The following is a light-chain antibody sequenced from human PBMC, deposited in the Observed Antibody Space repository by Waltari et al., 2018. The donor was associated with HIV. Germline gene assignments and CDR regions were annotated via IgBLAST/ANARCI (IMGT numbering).Light chain of an antibody. CDR1: SSNIENNH. V-gene: IGLV1-47*01. J-gene: IGLJ2*01. CDR3: AAWDDSLSGV. CDR2: RNN. Sequence: QSVLTQPPSASGTPGQRVTISCSGGSSNIENNHVYWYQQFPGTAPKLLIYRNNQRPSGVPDRFSGSKSGTSASLVISGLRSEDEADYYCAAWDDSLSGVFGGGTKVTVL.